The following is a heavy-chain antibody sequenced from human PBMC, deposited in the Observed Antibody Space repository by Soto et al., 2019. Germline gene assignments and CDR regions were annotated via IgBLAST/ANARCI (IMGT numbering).Heavy chain of an antibody. CDR3: ARRTHETYTFAV. J-gene: IGHJ3*01. Sequence: GESLKISCTASGYIFTTFWIGWVRQMPGKGLEWMGIIYPGDSDTTYSPAFQGQVTISADKSINAAYLQLSSLKASDTAVYYCARRTHETYTFAVWGQGTMVTVSS. CDR2: IYPGDSDT. CDR1: GYIFTTFW. V-gene: IGHV5-51*01. D-gene: IGHD3-16*01.